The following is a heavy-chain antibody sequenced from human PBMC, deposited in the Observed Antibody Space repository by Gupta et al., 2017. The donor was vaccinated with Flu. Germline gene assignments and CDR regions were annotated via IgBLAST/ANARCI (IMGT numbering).Heavy chain of an antibody. CDR1: GFPLSNSA. CDR2: VTSSGGSR. V-gene: IGHV3-23*01. J-gene: IGHJ4*03. CDR3: AKEAGVGDDPAGCDD. D-gene: IGHD6-19*01. Sequence: EMQLLEAGGGSVQPGESLRLLCAAPGFPLSNSAMNWVRQAPGKGLQWVAGVTSSGGSRNYGDAVRGHFIISRDNTKNTVFLQMKRLGGEDSAVYYCAKEAGVGDDPAGCDDWGQGARVTVSS.